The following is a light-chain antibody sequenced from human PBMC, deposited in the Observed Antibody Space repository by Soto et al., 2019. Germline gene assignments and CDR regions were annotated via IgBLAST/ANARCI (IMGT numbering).Light chain of an antibody. J-gene: IGKJ2*01. CDR1: QSLLHSNGYIY. V-gene: IGKV2-28*01. CDR3: MQALQTPYT. Sequence: DIVMTQSPLSLPVTPGEPASISCRSSQSLLHSNGYIYLDWYLQKPGQSPQLLVCLGSNRASGVPDRFSGSGSGTDFTLKISRVEAEDVGVYYCMQALQTPYTFGQGTKLEIK. CDR2: LGS.